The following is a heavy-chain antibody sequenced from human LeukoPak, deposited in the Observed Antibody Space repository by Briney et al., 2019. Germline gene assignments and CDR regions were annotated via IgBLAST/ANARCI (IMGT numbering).Heavy chain of an antibody. J-gene: IGHJ4*02. CDR3: ARVLESSRDIATFDY. V-gene: IGHV3-21*01. Sequence: GGSLRLSCAASGFTFSHYSMHWVRQAPGKGLEGVSFISSGTDYTYYADSVKGLFTVSRYNAKNSLFFQMNILTGEDTAVYYCARVLESSRDIATFDYWGQGTLVTVSS. D-gene: IGHD6-13*01. CDR1: GFTFSHYS. CDR2: ISSGTDYT.